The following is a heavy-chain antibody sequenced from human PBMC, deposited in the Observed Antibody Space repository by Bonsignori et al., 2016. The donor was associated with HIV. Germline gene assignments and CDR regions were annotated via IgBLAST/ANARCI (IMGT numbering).Heavy chain of an antibody. CDR3: IAALYFDY. J-gene: IGHJ4*02. D-gene: IGHD6-6*01. CDR2: IKQDGSER. V-gene: IGHV3-7*03. Sequence: VRQAPGKGLEWVANIKQDGSERFYVDSVKGRFTISRDNAKNSLYLQMNNLRAEDTAVYYCIAALYFDYWGQGALVTVSS.